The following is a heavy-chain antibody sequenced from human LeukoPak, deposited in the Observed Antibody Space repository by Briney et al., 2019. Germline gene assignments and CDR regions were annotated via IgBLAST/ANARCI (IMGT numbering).Heavy chain of an antibody. V-gene: IGHV1-2*06. CDR1: GYTFTGYY. CDR2: INPNSGGT. CDR3: AREKGHCSSTSCDFDY. D-gene: IGHD2-2*01. J-gene: IGHJ4*02. Sequence: ASVKVSCKASGYTFTGYYMHWVRQAPGQGLEWMGRINPNSGGTNYAQKFQGRVTMTRDTSISTAYMELSRLRSDDTALYYCAREKGHCSSTSCDFDYWGQGTLVTVSS.